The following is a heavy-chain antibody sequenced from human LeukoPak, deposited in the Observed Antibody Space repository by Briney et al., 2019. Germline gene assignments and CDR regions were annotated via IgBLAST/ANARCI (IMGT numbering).Heavy chain of an antibody. Sequence: EASVKVSCKVSRNTLTDLFIHRVRRAPGKGLEWMGGFDPEGSETIYAFRFQDRLAMTEDTSTDTAYMQLSSLGSEDTAVYYCATPRGIYGSGSYFSSWGQGTLVTVSS. CDR2: FDPEGSET. CDR3: ATPRGIYGSGSYFSS. V-gene: IGHV1-24*01. CDR1: RNTLTDLF. J-gene: IGHJ5*02. D-gene: IGHD3-10*01.